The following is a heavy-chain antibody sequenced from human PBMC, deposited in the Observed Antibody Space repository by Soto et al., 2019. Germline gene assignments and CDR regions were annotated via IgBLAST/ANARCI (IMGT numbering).Heavy chain of an antibody. V-gene: IGHV4-31*03. CDR2: IYYSGST. J-gene: IGHJ4*02. D-gene: IGHD2-15*01. CDR3: ARGGSSVAATLLDY. Sequence: QVQLQESGPGLVKPSQTLSLTCTVSGGSISSGGYYWSWIRQHPGKGLEWIGYIYYSGSTYYNPSLQSRVTRSVDTSKNQFSLKLSSVTAADTAVYYCARGGSSVAATLLDYWGQGTLVTVSS. CDR1: GGSISSGGYY.